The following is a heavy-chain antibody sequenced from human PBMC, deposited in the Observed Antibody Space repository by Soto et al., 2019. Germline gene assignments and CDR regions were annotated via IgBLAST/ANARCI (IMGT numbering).Heavy chain of an antibody. CDR2: ISWNGADI. V-gene: IGHV3-9*01. CDR1: GFNFDDYV. Sequence: EVQLVESGGGLVQPGRSLRLSCAASGFNFDDYVMHWVRQAPGKGLEWVASISWNGADIGYADSVKGRFTISRDNAKNSLFLQMNSMRTEDSGLEYSAKDVTPTWLPHLDSWGQGPLVTVSS. J-gene: IGHJ4*02. CDR3: AKDVTPTWLPHLDS. D-gene: IGHD5-12*01.